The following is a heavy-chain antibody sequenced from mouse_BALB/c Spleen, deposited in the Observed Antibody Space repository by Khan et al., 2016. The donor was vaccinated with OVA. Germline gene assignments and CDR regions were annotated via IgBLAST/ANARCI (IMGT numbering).Heavy chain of an antibody. CDR2: IYPGNSGT. J-gene: IGHJ3*01. CDR3: ARGGYSSFAY. CDR1: GYSFTSYL. V-gene: IGHV1-5*01. Sequence: VQLKQSGTELARPGASVKMSCKASGYSFTSYLIHWVKQRPGQGLEWIGDIYPGNSGTNYNQKFKDKAKLTAGRSSNTAYMELSSLTNEDSEVCDCARGGYSSFAYWGQGTLVTVSA. D-gene: IGHD1-3*01.